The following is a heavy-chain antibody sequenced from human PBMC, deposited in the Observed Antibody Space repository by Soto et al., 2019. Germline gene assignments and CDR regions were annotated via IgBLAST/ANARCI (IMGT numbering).Heavy chain of an antibody. J-gene: IGHJ4*02. Sequence: QITLKESGPTLVKPTQTLTLTCTFSGFSLSTSGVGVAWIRQPPGKALEWLALIYWDDDKRYSPSLKSRLTITTDTSKNQVFLTMTNMDPGDTATYYCAHSRKSYYDILTGYNYWGQGTLVTVSS. CDR1: GFSLSTSGVG. CDR2: IYWDDDK. V-gene: IGHV2-5*02. D-gene: IGHD3-9*01. CDR3: AHSRKSYYDILTGYNY.